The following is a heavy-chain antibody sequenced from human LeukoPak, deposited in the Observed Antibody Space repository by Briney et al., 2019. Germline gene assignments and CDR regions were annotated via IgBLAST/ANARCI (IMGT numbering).Heavy chain of an antibody. CDR3: GRDSSMVTLDALDI. J-gene: IGHJ3*02. Sequence: AETLSLTCSVSGGSISSYYRSWVRQPPGKGLEWVGYISYSGSTNYNPSLKRGVAISVDTSKNRFCVKLSSETAADTAVYYCGRDSSMVTLDALDIWGQGAMVTVSS. D-gene: IGHD2-21*02. V-gene: IGHV4-59*01. CDR2: ISYSGST. CDR1: GGSISSYY.